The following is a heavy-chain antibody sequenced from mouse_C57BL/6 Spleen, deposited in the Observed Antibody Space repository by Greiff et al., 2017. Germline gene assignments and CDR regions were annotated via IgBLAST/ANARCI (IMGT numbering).Heavy chain of an antibody. D-gene: IGHD1-1*01. CDR3: TKGYYGSSYGYYFDY. Sequence: EVQLQQSGTVLARPGASVKMSCKTSGYTFTSYWMHWVKQRPGQGLEWIGAIYPGNSDTSYNQKFKGKAKLTAVTSASTAYMELSSLTNEDSAVYYCTKGYYGSSYGYYFDYWGQGTTLTVSS. V-gene: IGHV1-5*01. J-gene: IGHJ2*01. CDR2: IYPGNSDT. CDR1: GYTFTSYW.